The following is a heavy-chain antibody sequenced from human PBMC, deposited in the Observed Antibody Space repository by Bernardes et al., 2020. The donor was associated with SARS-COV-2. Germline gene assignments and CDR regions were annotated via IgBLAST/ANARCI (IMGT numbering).Heavy chain of an antibody. Sequence: SGPTLVQPTQTLTLTCPFSGFSLSTSGVGVGWIRQPPGKALEWLALIYWDDDKRYSPSLKSRLTITKDTSKNQVVLTMTNMDPVDTATYYCAHRGSSSWYGDWFDPWGQGTLVTVSS. V-gene: IGHV2-5*02. CDR3: AHRGSSSWYGDWFDP. CDR1: GFSLSTSGVG. J-gene: IGHJ5*02. D-gene: IGHD6-13*01. CDR2: IYWDDDK.